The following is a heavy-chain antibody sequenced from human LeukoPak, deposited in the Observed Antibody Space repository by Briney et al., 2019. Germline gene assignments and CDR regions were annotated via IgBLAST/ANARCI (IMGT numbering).Heavy chain of an antibody. J-gene: IGHJ4*02. Sequence: SETLSLTCTVSCVSINSSRYYCGWIRQPPGKGLEWIGCIYYSGRTYYNPSLKSRVTISVDTSKNQFSLELSSVTAADTAVYYCARLAVAGINDYWGQGTLVTVSS. V-gene: IGHV4-39*01. CDR1: CVSINSSRYY. CDR3: ARLAVAGINDY. D-gene: IGHD6-19*01. CDR2: IYYSGRT.